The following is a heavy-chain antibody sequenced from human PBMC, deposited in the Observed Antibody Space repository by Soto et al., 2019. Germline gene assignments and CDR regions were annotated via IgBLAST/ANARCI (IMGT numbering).Heavy chain of an antibody. Sequence: GASVKVSCKASGYTFTSYGISWVRQAPGQGLEWMGWISAYNGNTNYAQKLQGRVTMTTDTSTSTAYMELRSLRSDVTAVYYCARDAPLKYCSGGSCYFDAFDIWGQGTMVTVSS. D-gene: IGHD2-15*01. CDR2: ISAYNGNT. CDR3: ARDAPLKYCSGGSCYFDAFDI. CDR1: GYTFTSYG. J-gene: IGHJ3*02. V-gene: IGHV1-18*01.